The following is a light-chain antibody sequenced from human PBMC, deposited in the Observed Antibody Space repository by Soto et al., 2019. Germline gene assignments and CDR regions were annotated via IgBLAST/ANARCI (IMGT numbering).Light chain of an antibody. CDR2: VVS. CDR1: SSDVGGYNY. V-gene: IGLV2-14*01. J-gene: IGLJ1*01. Sequence: QSALAQPTSVSGSPGQSIAISCTGTSSDVGGYNYVSWHQQHPGKAPKVLISVVSNRPSGVSNRFSGSKSGNTASLTISGLQAEDEADYYCSSYAGSYVFGTGTKLTVL. CDR3: SSYAGSYV.